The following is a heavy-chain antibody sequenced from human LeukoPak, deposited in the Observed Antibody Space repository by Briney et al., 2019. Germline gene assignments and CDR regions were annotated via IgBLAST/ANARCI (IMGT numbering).Heavy chain of an antibody. J-gene: IGHJ6*02. CDR2: SSSRSSYI. Sequence: GGSLTLSCAASGFTPSSHSMHWARQAPGKGLEWVSSSSSRSSYIYYANPVKGRFTISRDNAKNSLYLQMNSLRAEDTAVYYCAREGFGELSVDVWGQGTTVTVSS. D-gene: IGHD3-10*01. V-gene: IGHV3-21*01. CDR3: AREGFGELSVDV. CDR1: GFTPSSHS.